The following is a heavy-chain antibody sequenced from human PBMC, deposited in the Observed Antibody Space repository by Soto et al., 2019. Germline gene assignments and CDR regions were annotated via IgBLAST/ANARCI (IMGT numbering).Heavy chain of an antibody. CDR3: ARDLKPMTFDY. Sequence: ASVKVSCKASGYTFTSHFMHWVRQAPGQGLEWMGIINPSGGSTFYAQKFQGRVTMTRDTSTSTVYMELNSLTSEDTAVYYCARDLKPMTFDYWGQGTLVTVSS. CDR2: INPSGGST. CDR1: GYTFTSHF. J-gene: IGHJ4*02. V-gene: IGHV1-46*01.